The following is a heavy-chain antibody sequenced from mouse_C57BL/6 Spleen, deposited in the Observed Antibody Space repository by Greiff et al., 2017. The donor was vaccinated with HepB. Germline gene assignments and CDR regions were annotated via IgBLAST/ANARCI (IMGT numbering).Heavy chain of an antibody. Sequence: EVHLVESGPELVKPGASVKISCKASGYTFTDYYMNWVKQSHGKSLEWIGDINPNNGGTSYNQKFKGKATLTVDKSSSTAYMELHSLTSEDSAVYYWARDYDGRRPYYYAMDYWGQGTSVTVSS. CDR1: GYTFTDYY. CDR3: ARDYDGRRPYYYAMDY. J-gene: IGHJ4*01. D-gene: IGHD1-1*01. CDR2: INPNNGGT. V-gene: IGHV1-26*01.